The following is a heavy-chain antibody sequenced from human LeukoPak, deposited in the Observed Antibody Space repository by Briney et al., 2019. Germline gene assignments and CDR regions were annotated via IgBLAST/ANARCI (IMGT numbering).Heavy chain of an antibody. J-gene: IGHJ3*02. V-gene: IGHV1-18*01. CDR3: ARGGSRTYYDYIWGSSGAHDI. Sequence: ASVKVSCKASGYTFTSYGISWVRQALGQGLGWMGWICAYNGNTNYAQKLQGRVTMTTDTSTSTAYMELRSLRSDDTAVYYCARGGSRTYYDYIWGSSGAHDIWGQGTMVTVSS. CDR2: ICAYNGNT. D-gene: IGHD3-16*01. CDR1: GYTFTSYG.